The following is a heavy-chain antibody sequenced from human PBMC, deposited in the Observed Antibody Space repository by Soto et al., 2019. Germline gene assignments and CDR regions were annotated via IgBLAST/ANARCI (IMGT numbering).Heavy chain of an antibody. CDR3: PTHPIVVVVAATLHPRYYYGMDV. Sequence: GGSLRLACAASGVTFSNAWMNCIRRAPEKGLERVGRIKSKTDGGTTEYGAPVKGRLTISRDDSKNTLYMQMNSLKPAATAVYSCPTHPIVVVVAATLHPRYYYGMDVWGQGTTVTVSS. D-gene: IGHD2-15*01. CDR1: GVTFSNAW. CDR2: IKSKTDGGTT. V-gene: IGHV3-15*07. J-gene: IGHJ6*02.